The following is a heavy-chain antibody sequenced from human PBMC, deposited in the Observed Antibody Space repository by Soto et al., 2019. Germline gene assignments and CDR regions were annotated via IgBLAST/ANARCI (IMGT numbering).Heavy chain of an antibody. D-gene: IGHD6-13*01. V-gene: IGHV3-15*01. CDR3: TTDLRIAAAGTAHYHYYCYGMDV. J-gene: IGHJ6*02. Sequence: GGSLRLSCAASGFTFSNAWMSWVRQAPGKGLEWVGRIKSKTDGGTTDYAAPVKGRFTISRDDSKNTLYLQMNSLKTEDTAVYYCTTDLRIAAAGTAHYHYYCYGMDVWGQGTRVTVCS. CDR1: GFTFSNAW. CDR2: IKSKTDGGTT.